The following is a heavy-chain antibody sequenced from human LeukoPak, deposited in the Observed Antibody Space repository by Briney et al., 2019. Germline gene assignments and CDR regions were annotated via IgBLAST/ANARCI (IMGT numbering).Heavy chain of an antibody. Sequence: SETLSITCAVYGGSFSGYYWSWIRQPPGKGLEWIGEINHSGSTNYNPSLKSRVTISVDTSKNQFSLKLSSVTAADTAVYYCARGQLWSTQSDYYYYGMDVWGQGTTVTVSS. CDR2: INHSGST. D-gene: IGHD5-18*01. J-gene: IGHJ6*02. V-gene: IGHV4-34*01. CDR1: GGSFSGYY. CDR3: ARGQLWSTQSDYYYYGMDV.